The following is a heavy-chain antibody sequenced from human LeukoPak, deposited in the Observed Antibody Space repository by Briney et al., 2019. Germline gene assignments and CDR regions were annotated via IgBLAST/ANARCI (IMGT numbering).Heavy chain of an antibody. Sequence: PGGSLRLSCAASGFTFSSYGMSWVRQAPGKWLEWVSGISGSGGTTYYADSVKGRFTISRDNSKNTLYLQMNSLRAEDTAVYYCAKETVVVVAATPDAFDIWGQGTMVTVSS. CDR3: AKETVVVVAATPDAFDI. J-gene: IGHJ3*02. CDR2: ISGSGGTT. V-gene: IGHV3-23*01. CDR1: GFTFSSYG. D-gene: IGHD2-15*01.